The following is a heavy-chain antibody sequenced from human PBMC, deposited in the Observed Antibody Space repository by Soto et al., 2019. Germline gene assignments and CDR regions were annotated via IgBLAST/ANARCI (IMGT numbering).Heavy chain of an antibody. CDR2: ISFSGGST. Sequence: WGSLRISCASSVFNFSIYAMIWVRQAPGKGLDLVLDISFSGGSTYYADSVKGRFTISRDNSKNTLYLQMNSLRAEDTAVYYCAKDHPQYYDFWSAKTVAPQGCFDYWGQGTLVTVSS. CDR1: VFNFSIYA. V-gene: IGHV3-23*01. CDR3: AKDHPQYYDFWSAKTVAPQGCFDY. J-gene: IGHJ4*02. D-gene: IGHD3-3*01.